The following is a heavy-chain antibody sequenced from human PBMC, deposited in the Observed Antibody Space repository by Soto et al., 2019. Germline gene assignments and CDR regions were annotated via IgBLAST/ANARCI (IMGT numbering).Heavy chain of an antibody. J-gene: IGHJ4*02. V-gene: IGHV4-30-4*01. CDR2: IYYSGST. D-gene: IGHD5-12*01. CDR3: ARLGRDGYNSAY. CDR1: GGSISSGDYY. Sequence: PSETLSLTCTVSGGSISSGDYYWSWIRQPPGKGLEWIGYIYYSGSTYYNPSLKSRVTISVDTSKNQFSLKLSSVTAADTAVYYCARLGRDGYNSAYWGQGTLVTVSS.